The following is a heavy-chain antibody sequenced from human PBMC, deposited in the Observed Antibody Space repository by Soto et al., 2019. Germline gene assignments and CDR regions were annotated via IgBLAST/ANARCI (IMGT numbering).Heavy chain of an antibody. Sequence: ASVKVSCKASGYTFTSYGISWVRPAPGQGLEWMGWISAYNGNTNYAQKLQGRVTMTTDTSTSTAYMELRSLRSDDTAVYYCARDVDTAMVAANYYYGMDVWGQGTTVTVSS. CDR3: ARDVDTAMVAANYYYGMDV. V-gene: IGHV1-18*01. D-gene: IGHD5-18*01. J-gene: IGHJ6*02. CDR1: GYTFTSYG. CDR2: ISAYNGNT.